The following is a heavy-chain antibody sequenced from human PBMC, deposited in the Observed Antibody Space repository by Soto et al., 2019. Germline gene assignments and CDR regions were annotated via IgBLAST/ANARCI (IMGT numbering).Heavy chain of an antibody. CDR1: GYSFSNYG. CDR3: ARDRGYYASTGYLGRALDV. V-gene: IGHV1-18*01. Sequence: QVHLVQSGAEVKKPGASVKVSCKASGYSFSNYGISWVREAPGQGREWMGWISTYNGDTDYPRKVQGRDTMTTDTSTSTAYLEVRSLSSDDTAVYYCARDRGYYASTGYLGRALDVWGQGTMVTVSS. J-gene: IGHJ3*01. D-gene: IGHD3-22*01. CDR2: ISTYNGDT.